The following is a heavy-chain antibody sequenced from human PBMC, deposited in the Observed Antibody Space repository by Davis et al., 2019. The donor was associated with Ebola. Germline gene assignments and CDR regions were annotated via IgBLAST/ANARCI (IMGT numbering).Heavy chain of an antibody. J-gene: IGHJ4*02. Sequence: GGSLRLSCAASGFTVSSNYMSWVRQAPGKGLEWVSVIYSGGSTYYADSVKGRFTISRDNTKNTLYLQMNSLRAEDTAVYYCARGWIQLSPFDYWGQGTLVTVSS. CDR2: IYSGGST. CDR3: ARGWIQLSPFDY. V-gene: IGHV3-53*05. D-gene: IGHD5-18*01. CDR1: GFTVSSNY.